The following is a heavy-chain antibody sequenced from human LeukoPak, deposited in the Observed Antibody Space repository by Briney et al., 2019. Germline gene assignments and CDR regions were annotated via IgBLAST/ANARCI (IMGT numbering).Heavy chain of an antibody. CDR2: IKGDGSST. V-gene: IGHV3-74*01. J-gene: IGHJ4*02. CDR3: ARDGYSFGHDFDY. CDR1: GFTFSSYW. D-gene: IGHD5-18*01. Sequence: GGSLRLSCAASGFTFSSYWMHSVRHTPGKGLVWVSRIKGDGSSTSYADTVKGRFPYSRDNAKTPLYLEMNRLRAEDTAVYYCARDGYSFGHDFDYWGQGTLVTVSS.